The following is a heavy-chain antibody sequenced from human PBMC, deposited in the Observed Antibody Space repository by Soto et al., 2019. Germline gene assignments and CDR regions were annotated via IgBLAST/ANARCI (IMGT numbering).Heavy chain of an antibody. J-gene: IGHJ4*02. Sequence: QVQLQESGPGLVKPSGTLSLTCAVSGGSISSGKWWSWVRQPPGRGLEWIGEISHSGSANYNPSLKSRVTISVDTSKNQFSLKLNSVTAADTAIYYCARDGRDGYSLQFWGQGSVVTVSS. CDR2: ISHSGSA. CDR1: GGSISSGKW. V-gene: IGHV4-4*02. D-gene: IGHD4-4*01. CDR3: ARDGRDGYSLQF.